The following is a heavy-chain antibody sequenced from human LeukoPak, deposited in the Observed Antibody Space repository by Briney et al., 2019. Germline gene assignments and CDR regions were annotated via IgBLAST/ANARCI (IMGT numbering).Heavy chain of an antibody. CDR2: MNPQSGNT. D-gene: IGHD3-10*01. CDR1: GYMFTNYD. V-gene: IGHV1-8*03. J-gene: IGHJ4*02. CDR3: TKGSNSGGYRDS. Sequence: ASVKVSCKASGYMFTNYDINWVRQATGQGLEWMGWMNPQSGNTGYAQKFRGRVTITRDTSITTAYMELSSLRSEDTAVYYCTKGSNSGGYRDSWGQGTLVTVSS.